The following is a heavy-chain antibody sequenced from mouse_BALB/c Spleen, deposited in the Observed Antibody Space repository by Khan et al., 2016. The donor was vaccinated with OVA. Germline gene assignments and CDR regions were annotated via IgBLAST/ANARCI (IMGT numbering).Heavy chain of an antibody. V-gene: IGHV3-2*02. CDR1: GYSITSDYA. CDR2: ISYSGST. CDR3: ARETLL. D-gene: IGHD1-1*01. J-gene: IGHJ2*01. Sequence: EVQLQESGPGLVKPSQSLSLTCTVTGYSITSDYAWNWIRQFPGNKLEWMGYISYSGSTSYNPSLKSRISITRDTSKNQFFLQLNSVTTADTATYYCARETLLWGQGTTLTVSS.